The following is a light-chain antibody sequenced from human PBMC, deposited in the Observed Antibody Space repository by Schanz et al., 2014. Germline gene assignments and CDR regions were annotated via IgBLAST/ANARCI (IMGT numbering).Light chain of an antibody. V-gene: IGLV1-47*01. CDR2: SND. CDR3: QSYDRSLSAWV. J-gene: IGLJ3*02. Sequence: QSVLTQPPSASGTPGQRVTISCSGSSSNIGSNYVCWYQQLPGTAPKLLIYSNDQRPSGVPDRFSGSKSGTSASLAISGLRSEDEADYYCQSYDRSLSAWVFGGGTKLTV. CDR1: SSNIGSNY.